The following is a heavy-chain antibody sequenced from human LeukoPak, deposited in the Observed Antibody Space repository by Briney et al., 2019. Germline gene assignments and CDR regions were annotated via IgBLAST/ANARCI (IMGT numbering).Heavy chain of an antibody. J-gene: IGHJ2*01. Sequence: ASVKVSCKASGYTFTGYYMHWVRQAPGQGLEWMGWINPNSGGTNYAQKFQGRVTMTRDTSISTAYMGLSRLRSDDTAVYYCARETSSSSTSPNWYFDLWGRGTLVTVSS. D-gene: IGHD6-6*01. V-gene: IGHV1-2*02. CDR2: INPNSGGT. CDR3: ARETSSSSTSPNWYFDL. CDR1: GYTFTGYY.